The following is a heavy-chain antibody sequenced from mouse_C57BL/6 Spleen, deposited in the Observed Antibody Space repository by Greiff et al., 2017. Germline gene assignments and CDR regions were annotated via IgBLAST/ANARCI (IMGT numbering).Heavy chain of an antibody. D-gene: IGHD3-1*01. J-gene: IGHJ2*01. V-gene: IGHV1-76*01. Sequence: VQLQQSGAELVRPGASVKLSCTASGYTFTDYYINWVKQRPGQGLEWIARIYPGSGNNYYNEKFKGKATLTAEKSSSTAYMQLSSLTSEDSAVYFCARGWANSYFDYWGQGTTLTVSS. CDR3: ARGWANSYFDY. CDR1: GYTFTDYY. CDR2: IYPGSGNN.